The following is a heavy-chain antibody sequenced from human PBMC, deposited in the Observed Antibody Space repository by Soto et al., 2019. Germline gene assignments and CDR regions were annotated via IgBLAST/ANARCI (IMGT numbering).Heavy chain of an antibody. Sequence: GSLRLSCAASGFTFSSYAMSWVRQAPGKGLEWVSAISGSGGSTYYADSVKGRFTISRDNSKNTLYLQMNSLRAEDTAVYYCARESDVQRGERDYYYYYVDGWGKGTTVNV. CDR1: GFTFSSYA. CDR3: ARESDVQRGERDYYYYYVDG. CDR2: ISGSGGST. J-gene: IGHJ6*03. V-gene: IGHV3-23*01. D-gene: IGHD3-10*01.